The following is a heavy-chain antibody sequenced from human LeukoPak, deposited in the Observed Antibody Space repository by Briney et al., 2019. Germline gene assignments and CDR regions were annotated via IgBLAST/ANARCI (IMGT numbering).Heavy chain of an antibody. J-gene: IGHJ3*02. CDR3: ASLGSGSYYPFDAFDI. CDR1: GYSFTSYW. Sequence: GESLKISCKGSGYSFTSYWIGWVRQMPGKGLEWMGIIYPGDSDTRYSPSFQGQVTISADKSISTAYLQWSSLKASNTAMYYCASLGSGSYYPFDAFDIWGQGTMVTVSS. V-gene: IGHV5-51*01. CDR2: IYPGDSDT. D-gene: IGHD3-10*01.